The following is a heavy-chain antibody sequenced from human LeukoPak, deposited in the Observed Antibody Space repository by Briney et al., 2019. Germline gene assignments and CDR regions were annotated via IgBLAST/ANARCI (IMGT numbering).Heavy chain of an antibody. CDR3: ARRKWFDY. V-gene: IGHV4-34*01. CDR2: INHSGST. J-gene: IGHJ4*02. D-gene: IGHD1-26*01. CDR1: GGSFSDYY. Sequence: SETLSLTCAVYGGSFSDYYWSWIRQPPGKGLEWIGEINHSGSTNYNPSLKSRVTISVDTSKNQFSLKLSSVTAADTAVYYCARRKWFDYWGQGTLVTVSS.